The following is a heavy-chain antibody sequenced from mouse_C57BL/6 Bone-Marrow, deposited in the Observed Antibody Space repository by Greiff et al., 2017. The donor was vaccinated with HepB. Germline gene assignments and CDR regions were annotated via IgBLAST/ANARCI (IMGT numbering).Heavy chain of an antibody. Sequence: ESGPGLVKPSQSLSLTCSVTGYSITSGYYWNWIRQFPGNKLEWMGYISYDGSNNYNPSLKNRISITRDTSKHQFFLKLNSVTTEDTATYYCGYAMDYWGQGTSVTVSS. J-gene: IGHJ4*01. CDR2: ISYDGSN. CDR1: GYSITSGYY. V-gene: IGHV3-6*01. CDR3: GYAMDY.